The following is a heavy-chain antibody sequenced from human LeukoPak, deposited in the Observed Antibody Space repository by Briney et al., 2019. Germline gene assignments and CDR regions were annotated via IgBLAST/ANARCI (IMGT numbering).Heavy chain of an antibody. CDR3: ARPPLYYGSGSYPFDY. D-gene: IGHD3-10*01. CDR2: INHSGST. J-gene: IGHJ4*02. V-gene: IGHV4-34*01. Sequence: SETLSLTCAVYGGSFSGYYWSWIRQPPGKGLEWIGEINHSGSTNYNPSLKSRVTISVDTSKNQFSLKLSSVTAADTAVYYCARPPLYYGSGSYPFDYWGQGTLVTVSS. CDR1: GGSFSGYY.